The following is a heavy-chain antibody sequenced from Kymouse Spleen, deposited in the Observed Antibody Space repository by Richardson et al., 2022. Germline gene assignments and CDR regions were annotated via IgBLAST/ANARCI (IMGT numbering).Heavy chain of an antibody. CDR1: GFTFSNAW. V-gene: IGHV3-15*01. Sequence: EVQLVESGGGLVKPGGSLRLSCAASGFTFSNAWMSWVRQAPGKGLEWVGRIKSKTDGGTTDYAAPVKGRFTISRDDSKNTLYLQMNSLKTEDTAVYYCTTLPLRYFDWSWDYWGQGTLVTVSS. J-gene: IGHJ4*02. CDR3: TTLPLRYFDWSWDY. D-gene: IGHD3-9*01. CDR2: IKSKTDGGTT.